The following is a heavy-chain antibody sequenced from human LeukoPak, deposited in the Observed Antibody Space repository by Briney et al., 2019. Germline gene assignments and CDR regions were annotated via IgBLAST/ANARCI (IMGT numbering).Heavy chain of an antibody. Sequence: SETLSLTCTVSGGSISSYYWSWIRQPPGKGLEWIGYIYYSGSTNYNPSLKSRVTISVDTSKNQFSLKLSSVTAADTAVYYCARHGWQHGFDYWGQGTLVTVSS. V-gene: IGHV4-59*08. CDR2: IYYSGST. J-gene: IGHJ4*02. D-gene: IGHD5-24*01. CDR3: ARHGWQHGFDY. CDR1: GGSISSYY.